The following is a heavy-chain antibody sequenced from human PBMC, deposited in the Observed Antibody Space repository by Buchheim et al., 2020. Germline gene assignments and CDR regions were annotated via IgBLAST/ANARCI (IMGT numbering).Heavy chain of an antibody. V-gene: IGHV3-48*01. Sequence: EVQLVESGGGLVQPGGSLRLSCAASGFTFSSYSMNWVRQAPGKGLEWVSYISSSSSTIYYADSVKGRFTISRDNAKNSLYLQMNSLRAEDTAVYYCARAGGSSWPYYYYGMDVWGQGTT. CDR3: ARAGGSSWPYYYYGMDV. CDR2: ISSSSSTI. D-gene: IGHD6-13*01. J-gene: IGHJ6*02. CDR1: GFTFSSYS.